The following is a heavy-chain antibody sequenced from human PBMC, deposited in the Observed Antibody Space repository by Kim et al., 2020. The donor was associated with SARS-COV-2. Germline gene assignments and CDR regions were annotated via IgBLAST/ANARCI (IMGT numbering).Heavy chain of an antibody. V-gene: IGHV5-10-1*01. CDR2: IDPRDSYT. CDR1: GYSFTSYW. D-gene: IGHD1-26*01. CDR3: ARLIVGATGTDY. J-gene: IGHJ4*02. Sequence: GESLKISCKGSGYSFTSYWISWVRQMPGKGLEWMGRIDPRDSYTNYSPSFQGHDTISADKSISTAYLQWSSLKASDTAMYYCARLIVGATGTDYWGQGTLVTVSS.